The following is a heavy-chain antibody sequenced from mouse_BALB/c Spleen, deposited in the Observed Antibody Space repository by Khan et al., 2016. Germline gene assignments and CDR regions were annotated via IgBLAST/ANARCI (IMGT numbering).Heavy chain of an antibody. CDR2: IISGGNT. CDR3: ARAGGYFDV. D-gene: IGHD6-1*01. CDR1: GFTFSYYA. V-gene: IGHV5-6-5*01. J-gene: IGHJ1*01. Sequence: EVELVESGGGLVKPGGSLKLSCAASGFTFSYYAMSWVRQTPEKRLEWVASIISGGNTYYPDSVKGRFTISRDNARNILYLQMSSLGSEDTAMYCCARAGGYFDVWGAGTTVTVSS.